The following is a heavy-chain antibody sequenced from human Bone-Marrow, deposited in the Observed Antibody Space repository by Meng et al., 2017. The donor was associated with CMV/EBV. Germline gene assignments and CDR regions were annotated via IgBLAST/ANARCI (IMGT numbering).Heavy chain of an antibody. V-gene: IGHV3-21*01. D-gene: IGHD2-21*02. J-gene: IGHJ2*01. CDR2: ISSSGNYI. Sequence: GESLKISCAASGFTFSSYAMNWVRQAPGKGLEWVSSISSSGNYIYYADSVKGRFTISRDNAKNSLFLQMNSLTVEDVAIYYCARDPRDLGDRNWYFDLWGRGTLVTVSS. CDR1: GFTFSSYA. CDR3: ARDPRDLGDRNWYFDL.